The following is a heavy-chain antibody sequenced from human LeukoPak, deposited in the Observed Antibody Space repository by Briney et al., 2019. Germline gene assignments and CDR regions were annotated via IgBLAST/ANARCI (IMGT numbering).Heavy chain of an antibody. CDR3: ARSGYFDSTGYLDY. CDR2: LNSNGGNT. Sequence: PGGSLRLSCAASGFTFSNYAMHWVRQAPGKGLEYVSALNSNGGNTYYANSVKGRFTISRDNSKNTLYLQMGSLRAEDMAVYYCARSGYFDSTGYLDYWGQGTLVTVPS. V-gene: IGHV3-64*01. D-gene: IGHD3-22*01. CDR1: GFTFSNYA. J-gene: IGHJ4*02.